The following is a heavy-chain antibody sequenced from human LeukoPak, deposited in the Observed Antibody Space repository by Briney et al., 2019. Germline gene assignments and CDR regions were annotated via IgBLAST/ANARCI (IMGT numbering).Heavy chain of an antibody. CDR3: ARDHIVVVPAAMEVAAAGTLDY. CDR1: GVSISSSNSY. CDR2: IKQDGSEK. Sequence: PSETLSLTCTVSGVSISSSNSYWGWIRQPPGKGLEWVANIKQDGSEKYYVDSVKGRFTISRDNAKNSLYLQMNSLRAEDTAVYYCARDHIVVVPAAMEVAAAGTLDYWGQGTLVTDSS. J-gene: IGHJ4*02. V-gene: IGHV3-7*01. D-gene: IGHD2-2*01.